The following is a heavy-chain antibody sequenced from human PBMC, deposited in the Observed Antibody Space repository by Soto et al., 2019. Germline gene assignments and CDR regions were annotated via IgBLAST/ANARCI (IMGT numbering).Heavy chain of an antibody. CDR1: GFTFSSYA. D-gene: IGHD1-26*01. J-gene: IGHJ6*02. V-gene: IGHV3-30-3*01. CDR3: ARGGGGLPHYYYYGMDV. CDR2: ISYDGSNK. Sequence: QVQLVESGGGVVQPGRSLRLSCAASGFTFSSYAMHWVRQAPGKGLEWVAVISYDGSNKYYADSVKGRFTISRDNSKNSLYLLIMSLSAEDTAVYYCARGGGGLPHYYYYGMDVWGQGTTVTVSS.